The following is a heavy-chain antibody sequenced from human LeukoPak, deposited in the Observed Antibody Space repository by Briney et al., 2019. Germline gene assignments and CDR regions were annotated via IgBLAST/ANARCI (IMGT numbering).Heavy chain of an antibody. CDR2: ISGSGGST. Sequence: PGRSLRLSCAASGFTFSSYAMSWVRQAPGKGLEWVSAISGSGGSTYYADSVKGRFTISRDNSKNTLYLQMNSLRAEDTAVYYCAKKRVVVTGYPSYYFDYWGQGTLVTVSS. J-gene: IGHJ4*02. D-gene: IGHD4-23*01. V-gene: IGHV3-23*01. CDR3: AKKRVVVTGYPSYYFDY. CDR1: GFTFSSYA.